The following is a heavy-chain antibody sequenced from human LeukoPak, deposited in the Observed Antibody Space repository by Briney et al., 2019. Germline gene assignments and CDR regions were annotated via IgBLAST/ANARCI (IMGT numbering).Heavy chain of an antibody. Sequence: PGRSLRLSCAASGFMFTTYWMAWVRQAPGKGPEWVANIKQDGIVKNYVDSVKGRFTISRDNAKNSLYLQMNSLRVDDTAVYYCARDVSGSLDYWGQGTLVTVSS. CDR2: IKQDGIVK. J-gene: IGHJ4*02. CDR3: ARDVSGSLDY. D-gene: IGHD2-15*01. CDR1: GFMFTTYW. V-gene: IGHV3-7*05.